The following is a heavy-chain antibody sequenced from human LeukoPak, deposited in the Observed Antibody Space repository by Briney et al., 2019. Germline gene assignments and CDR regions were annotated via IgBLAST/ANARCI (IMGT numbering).Heavy chain of an antibody. CDR1: GGSISTYY. CDR3: ARSRSGYSYDHAAFEI. V-gene: IGHV4-59*01. D-gene: IGHD5-18*01. J-gene: IGHJ3*02. Sequence: SETLSLTCTVSGGSISTYYWSWIRQPPGKGLEWIAYIDYRGSTTYNPSLRSRVTISVDTSRNQFSLKLSSVTAADTAVYFCARSRSGYSYDHAAFEIWGQGTMVTVSS. CDR2: IDYRGST.